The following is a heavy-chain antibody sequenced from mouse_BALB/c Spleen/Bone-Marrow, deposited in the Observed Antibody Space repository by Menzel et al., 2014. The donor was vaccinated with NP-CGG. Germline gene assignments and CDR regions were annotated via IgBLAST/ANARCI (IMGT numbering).Heavy chain of an antibody. CDR2: IWAGGST. Sequence: VKLVESGPGLVAPSQSLSITCTASGSSLTSFGIHWVRQPPGKGLEWLGVIWAGGSTNYDSAFMSRLTISKDNSKRHVFLKMSSLQTGDTDMYYCATYYRYDGAYWGQGTPVTASA. J-gene: IGHJ3*01. D-gene: IGHD2-14*01. V-gene: IGHV2-9*02. CDR3: ATYYRYDGAY. CDR1: GSSLTSFG.